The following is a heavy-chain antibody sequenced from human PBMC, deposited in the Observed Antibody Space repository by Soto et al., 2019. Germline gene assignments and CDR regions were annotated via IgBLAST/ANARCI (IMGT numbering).Heavy chain of an antibody. V-gene: IGHV3-23*01. CDR1: GFTFSSYA. CDR3: AKDRDIVVVVAEH. J-gene: IGHJ1*01. D-gene: IGHD2-15*01. CDR2: ISGSGGST. Sequence: EVQLLESGGGLVQPGGSLRLSCAASGFTFSSYAMSWVRQAPGKGLEWVSAISGSGGSTYYADSVKGRFTISRDNSKNTLYLQMNGLRAEDTAVYYCAKDRDIVVVVAEHWGQGTLVTVSS.